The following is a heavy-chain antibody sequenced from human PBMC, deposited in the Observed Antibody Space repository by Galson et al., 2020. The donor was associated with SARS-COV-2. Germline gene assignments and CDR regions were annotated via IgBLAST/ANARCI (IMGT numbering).Heavy chain of an antibody. D-gene: IGHD3-16*01. J-gene: IGHJ4*02. Sequence: GGSLRLSCVASDFTFSSYWMSWVRQAPGKGLEWVANIKQDGSERYYVDSVKGRFTISRDNAKNSLYLQMNSLRAEDTAVYYCAIVPRNVFDYWGQGTLVTVSS. CDR3: AIVPRNVFDY. V-gene: IGHV3-7*01. CDR1: DFTFSSYW. CDR2: IKQDGSER.